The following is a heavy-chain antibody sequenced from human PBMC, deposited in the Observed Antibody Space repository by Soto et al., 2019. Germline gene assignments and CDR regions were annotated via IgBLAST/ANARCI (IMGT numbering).Heavy chain of an antibody. V-gene: IGHV1-58*01. J-gene: IGHJ6*02. CDR2: IVVGSGNT. Sequence: SVKVSCKASGFTFTSSAVQWVRQARGQRLEWIGWIVVGSGNTNYAQKFQERVTITRDMSTSTAYMELSSLRSEDTAVYYCAAAYHIFPDPTRDYYYGMDVWGQGTTVTVSS. CDR1: GFTFTSSA. D-gene: IGHD3-9*01. CDR3: AAAYHIFPDPTRDYYYGMDV.